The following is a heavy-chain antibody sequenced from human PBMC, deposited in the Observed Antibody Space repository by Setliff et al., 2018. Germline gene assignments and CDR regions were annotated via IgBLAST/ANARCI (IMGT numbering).Heavy chain of an antibody. Sequence: SETLSLTCAVSGYSITGGYYWGWIRQPPGKGLEWIGSISHSGSTFYNPSLKSRVTISVDTSKNQFSLNLNSVTAADTAVYYCARPSRGTVSNFDHWGQGTLVTVSS. CDR1: GYSITGGYY. D-gene: IGHD4-4*01. J-gene: IGHJ4*02. CDR3: ARPSRGTVSNFDH. V-gene: IGHV4-38-2*01. CDR2: ISHSGST.